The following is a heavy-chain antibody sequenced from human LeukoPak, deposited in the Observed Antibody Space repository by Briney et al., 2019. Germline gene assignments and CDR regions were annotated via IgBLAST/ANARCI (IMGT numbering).Heavy chain of an antibody. CDR1: GYTFTSYA. CDR3: ARDRRNYDILTGYVH. Sequence: ASVKVSCKASGYTFTSYAMNWVRQAPGQGLEWMGWINTNTGNPTYAQGFTGRFVFSLVTSVSTAYLQICSLKAEDTAVYYCARDRRNYDILTGYVHWGQGTLVTVSS. J-gene: IGHJ4*02. CDR2: INTNTGNP. V-gene: IGHV7-4-1*01. D-gene: IGHD3-9*01.